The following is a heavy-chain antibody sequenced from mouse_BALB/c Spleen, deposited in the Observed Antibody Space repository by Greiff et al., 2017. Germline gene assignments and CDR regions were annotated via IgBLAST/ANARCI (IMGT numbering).Heavy chain of an antibody. Sequence: VQGVESGPGLVAPSQSLSITCTVSGFSLTSYGVHWVRQPPGKGLEWLGVIWAGGSTNYNSALMSRLSISKDNSKSQVFLKMNSLQTDDTAMYYCARSFITTNAMDYWGQGTSVTVSS. D-gene: IGHD1-1*01. V-gene: IGHV2-9*02. CDR3: ARSFITTNAMDY. CDR1: GFSLTSYG. J-gene: IGHJ4*01. CDR2: IWAGGST.